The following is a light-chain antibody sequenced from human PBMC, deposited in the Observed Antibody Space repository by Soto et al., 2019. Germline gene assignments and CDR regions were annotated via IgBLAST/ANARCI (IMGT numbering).Light chain of an antibody. CDR2: SAS. V-gene: IGKV1-39*01. CDR1: RGISSY. CDR3: QQSYSDPWT. J-gene: IGKJ5*01. Sequence: DNQMTQSPSTLSASVGDRFTITCQASRGISSYLAWYQQKPGKPPKLLVYSASTLQSGVPPRFSGSGSGTDFTLAISSLQPEDFATYFCQQSYSDPWTFGQGTRLEIK.